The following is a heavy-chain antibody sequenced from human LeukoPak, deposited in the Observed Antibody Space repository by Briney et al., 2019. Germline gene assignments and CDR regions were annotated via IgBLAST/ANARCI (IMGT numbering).Heavy chain of an antibody. CDR2: IYDSGST. CDR1: GGSISSYY. CDR3: ARKSSGWFVE. D-gene: IGHD6-19*01. Sequence: PSETLSLTCTVSGGSISSYYWSWIRQPPGKGPEWIGYIYDSGSTNYNPSLKSRVTISVDTSKNQFSLKLSSVTAADTAVYYCARKSSGWFVEWGQGTLVTVSS. J-gene: IGHJ4*02. V-gene: IGHV4-59*08.